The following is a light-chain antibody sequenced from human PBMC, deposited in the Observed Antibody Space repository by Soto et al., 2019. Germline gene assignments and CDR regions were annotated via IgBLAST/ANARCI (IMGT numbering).Light chain of an antibody. CDR3: CSYAGSYYV. CDR2: DVS. V-gene: IGLV2-11*01. J-gene: IGLJ1*01. Sequence: QSALTQPRSVSGSPGQSVTISFTGTSSDVGGYNYVSWYQQHPGKAPKLMIYDVSKRPSGVPDRFSGSKSGNTASLTISGLQAEDEADYYCCSYAGSYYVFGNGTKLTVL. CDR1: SSDVGGYNY.